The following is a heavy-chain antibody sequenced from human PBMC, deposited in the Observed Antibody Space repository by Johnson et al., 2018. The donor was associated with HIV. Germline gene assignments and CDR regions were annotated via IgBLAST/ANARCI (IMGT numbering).Heavy chain of an antibody. CDR1: GFTFSSCA. CDR2: ISYDGINK. CDR3: ARDLVVRDYGDYTYRRGGAFDI. V-gene: IGHV3-30*14. Sequence: QVQLVESGGGVVQPGRSLRLSCAASGFTFSSCAMHWVRQAPGKGLEWETIISYDGINKYYAESVRGRYIISRDNSKNTLYLQMNSLRAEDTAVYYCARDLVVRDYGDYTYRRGGAFDIWGQGTMVTVSS. D-gene: IGHD4-17*01. J-gene: IGHJ3*02.